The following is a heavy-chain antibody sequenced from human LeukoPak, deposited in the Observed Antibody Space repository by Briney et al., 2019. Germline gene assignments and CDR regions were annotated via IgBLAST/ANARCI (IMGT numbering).Heavy chain of an antibody. CDR3: ARGTRWSRFDY. CDR2: IYYSGST. CDR1: GGSISSYY. D-gene: IGHD4-23*01. V-gene: IGHV4-59*08. Sequence: SETLSLTCTVSGGSISSYYWSWIRQPPGKGLEWIGYIYYSGSTNYNPSLKSRVTISVDTSKNQFSLKLSSVTAADTAVYYCARGTRWSRFDYWGQGTLVTVPS. J-gene: IGHJ4*02.